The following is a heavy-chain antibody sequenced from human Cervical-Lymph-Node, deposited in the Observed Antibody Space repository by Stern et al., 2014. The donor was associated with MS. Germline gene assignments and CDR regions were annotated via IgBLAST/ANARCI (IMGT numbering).Heavy chain of an antibody. CDR3: ARDNYGGI. J-gene: IGHJ3*02. CDR1: GYTFSDYA. CDR2: INGGSGRT. Sequence: QVQLVQSGAEVKEPGASVKLSCKASGYTFSDYALHWLRQAPGQRPEWMGWINGGSGRTQFSEKFQARVVSTRDISATTVFMELRNLRSEDTAVYYCARDNYGGIWGQGTKVTVSS. V-gene: IGHV1-3*01. D-gene: IGHD4-23*01.